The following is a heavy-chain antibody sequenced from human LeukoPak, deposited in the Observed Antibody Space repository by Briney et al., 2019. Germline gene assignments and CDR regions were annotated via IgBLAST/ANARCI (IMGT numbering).Heavy chain of an antibody. CDR2: IYPGDSDT. V-gene: IGHV5-51*01. Sequence: GESLKISCKGSGYSFTNYWIGWVRQMPGKGLEWMGTIYPGDSDTRYSPSFQGQVTISADKSISTAYLQWSSLKASGTAMYYCARQYCSGGNCYNHNWFDPWGQGTLVTVSS. D-gene: IGHD2-15*01. CDR1: GYSFTNYW. CDR3: ARQYCSGGNCYNHNWFDP. J-gene: IGHJ5*02.